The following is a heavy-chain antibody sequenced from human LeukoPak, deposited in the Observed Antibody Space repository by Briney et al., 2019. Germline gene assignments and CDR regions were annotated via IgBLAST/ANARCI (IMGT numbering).Heavy chain of an antibody. D-gene: IGHD6-13*01. Sequence: PGRSLRLSCAASGFTFDDYAMHWVRQAPGKGLEWVSGISWNSGSIGYADSVKGRFTISRDNAKNSLYLQMNSLRAEDTAVYYCARDALYSSSWYGVDYWGQGTLVTVSS. J-gene: IGHJ4*02. CDR2: ISWNSGSI. V-gene: IGHV3-9*01. CDR1: GFTFDDYA. CDR3: ARDALYSSSWYGVDY.